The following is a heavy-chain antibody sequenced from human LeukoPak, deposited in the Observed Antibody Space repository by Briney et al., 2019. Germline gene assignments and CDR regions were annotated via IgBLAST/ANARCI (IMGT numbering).Heavy chain of an antibody. J-gene: IGHJ4*02. CDR3: AKDYDYIWGSYFFDY. CDR1: GFTFSSYG. CDR2: ISYDGSNK. D-gene: IGHD3-16*01. Sequence: PGGSLRLSCAASGFTFSSYGMHWVRQAPGKGLEWVAVISYDGSNKYYADSVKGRFTISRDNSKNTLYMQMNSLRTEDTAVYYCAKDYDYIWGSYFFDYWGQGSLVTVSS. V-gene: IGHV3-30*18.